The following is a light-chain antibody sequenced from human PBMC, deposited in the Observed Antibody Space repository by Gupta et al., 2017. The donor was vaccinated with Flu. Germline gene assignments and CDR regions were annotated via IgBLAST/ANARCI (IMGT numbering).Light chain of an antibody. CDR3: QQLNTYRWT. CDR1: QGISNY. CDR2: AAS. Sequence: DIQLTQSPSFLSASVGDRVTITCRASQGISNYLAWYHQKPGKAPNLLIYAASTLHSGVPSRFSGTGSGTEFTLTISSVQPEDFATYYCQQLNTYRWTFGQGTKVEIK. J-gene: IGKJ1*01. V-gene: IGKV1-9*01.